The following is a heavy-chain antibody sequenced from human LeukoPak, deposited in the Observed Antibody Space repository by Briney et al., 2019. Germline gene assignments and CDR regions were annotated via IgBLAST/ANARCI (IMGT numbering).Heavy chain of an antibody. V-gene: IGHV4-59*12. Sequence: PSETLSLTCTVSGGSISSYYWSWIRQPPGKGLEWIGHIYYSGNTNYNPTLKSRVTMSVDTSKNQFSLKLNSVTAADTAVYYCARSLYSGYDYYFDYWGQGTLVTVSS. CDR2: IYYSGNT. D-gene: IGHD5-12*01. CDR3: ARSLYSGYDYYFDY. J-gene: IGHJ4*02. CDR1: GGSISSYY.